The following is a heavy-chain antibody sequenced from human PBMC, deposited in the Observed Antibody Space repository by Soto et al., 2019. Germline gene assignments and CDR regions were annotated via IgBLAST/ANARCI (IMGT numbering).Heavy chain of an antibody. V-gene: IGHV4-30-4*01. D-gene: IGHD3-16*01. CDR1: GGSISSGDYY. J-gene: IGHJ5*02. Sequence: SETLSLTCTVSGGSISSGDYYWSWIRQPPGKGLEWIGYIYYSGSTYYNPSLKSRVTISVGTSKNQFSLKLSSVTAADTAVYYCAREKRFGGVPSWFDPWGQGTLVTVSS. CDR2: IYYSGST. CDR3: AREKRFGGVPSWFDP.